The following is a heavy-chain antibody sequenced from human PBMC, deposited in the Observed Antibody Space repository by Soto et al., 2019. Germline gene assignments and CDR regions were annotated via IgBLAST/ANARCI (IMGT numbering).Heavy chain of an antibody. CDR2: IYYSGRT. J-gene: IGHJ4*02. V-gene: IGHV4-39*01. D-gene: IGHD2-21*02. CDR3: ARQRTTVVTQAYFDH. CDR1: GESISSSSYY. Sequence: PSETLSLSCIVSGESISSSSYYWGWIRQPPGKGLEWIGSIYYSGRTYYNPSFKSRVTISIDTSKNQFSLKLSSVTATDTAVYYCARQRTTVVTQAYFDHWGQGALVT.